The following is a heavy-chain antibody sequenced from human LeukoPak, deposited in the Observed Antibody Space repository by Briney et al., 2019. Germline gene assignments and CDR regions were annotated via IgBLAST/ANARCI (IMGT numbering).Heavy chain of an antibody. CDR1: GFTFSSYG. CDR3: AKSSGSGSYNYYYYGMDV. V-gene: IGHV3-30*18. J-gene: IGHJ6*02. D-gene: IGHD1-26*01. CDR2: ISYDGSNK. Sequence: GRSLRLSCAASGFTFSSYGMHWVRQAPGKGLEWVAVISYDGSNKYYADSVKGRFTISRDNSKNTLYLQMNSLRAEDTAVYYCAKSSGSGSYNYYYYGMDVWGQGTTVTVSS.